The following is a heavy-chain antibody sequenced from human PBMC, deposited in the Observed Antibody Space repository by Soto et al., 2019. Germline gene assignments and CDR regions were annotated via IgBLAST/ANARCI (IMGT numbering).Heavy chain of an antibody. CDR3: ARNSGNVDADREGTLNI. CDR2: LSSSGAT. J-gene: IGHJ3*02. V-gene: IGHV4-59*08. CDR1: GGSISDYD. D-gene: IGHD6-25*01. Sequence: QMQLEESGPGLVKPSETLSLTCTVSGGSISDYDWHWIRQSPGQGLEWIGDLSSSGATSYSPHLRSRVSISLDSSKTPLSLKMTSVPAAEAVLYYWARNSGNVDADREGTLNIWGQGTQVTVSS.